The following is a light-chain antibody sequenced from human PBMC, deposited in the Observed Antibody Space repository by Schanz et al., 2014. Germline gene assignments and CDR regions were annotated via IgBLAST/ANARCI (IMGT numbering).Light chain of an antibody. CDR3: QQYGSSPRGSLT. Sequence: ENVLTQSPGTLSLSPGERATLSCRASQSVIGNSLAWYQQKPGQAPRLLIYGASSRATGIPDRFSGSGSGTDFTLTISRLEPEDFAVYYCQQYGSSPRGSLTFGGGTKVEIK. V-gene: IGKV3-20*01. CDR1: QSVIGNS. CDR2: GAS. J-gene: IGKJ4*01.